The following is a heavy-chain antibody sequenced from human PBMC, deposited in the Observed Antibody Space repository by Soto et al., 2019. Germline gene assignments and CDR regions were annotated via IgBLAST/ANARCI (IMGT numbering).Heavy chain of an antibody. J-gene: IGHJ6*02. CDR1: GYTFTSYG. CDR2: ISAYNGNT. V-gene: IGHV1-18*04. D-gene: IGHD3-3*01. CDR3: ARDRFTIFGVVMKVFYGMDV. Sequence: ASVKVSCKDSGYTFTSYGLRWVRPAPGQGLEWMGWISAYNGNTNYVQSLQDRVSMTRDTSTSTVYMELRSLRSDDTAVYYCARDRFTIFGVVMKVFYGMDVWGQGTTVTVSS.